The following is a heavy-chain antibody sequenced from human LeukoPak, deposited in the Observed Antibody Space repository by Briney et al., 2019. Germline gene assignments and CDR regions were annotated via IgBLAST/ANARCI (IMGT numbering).Heavy chain of an antibody. CDR2: ISYDGSNK. CDR3: ARDRGTGTTPGMDV. Sequence: GRSLRFSCAASGFTFSSYAMHWVRQAPGKGLEWVAVISYDGSNKYYADSVKGRFTISRDNSKNTLYLQMNSLRAEDTAVYYCARDRGTGTTPGMDVWGKGTTVTVSS. CDR1: GFTFSSYA. D-gene: IGHD1-7*01. J-gene: IGHJ6*04. V-gene: IGHV3-30*04.